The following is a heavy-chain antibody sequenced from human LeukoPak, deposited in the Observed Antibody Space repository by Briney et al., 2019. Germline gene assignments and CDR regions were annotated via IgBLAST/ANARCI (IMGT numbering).Heavy chain of an antibody. CDR2: INSDGSST. Sequence: GGSLRLSCAASGFSFSSYEMNWVRQAPGKGLVWVSRINSDGSSTSYADSVKGRFTISRDNAKNTLYLQMNSLRAEDTAVYYCARQDIVVVPAGYYYYGMDVWGQGTTVTVSS. CDR3: ARQDIVVVPAGYYYYGMDV. V-gene: IGHV3-74*01. CDR1: GFSFSSYE. J-gene: IGHJ6*02. D-gene: IGHD2-2*01.